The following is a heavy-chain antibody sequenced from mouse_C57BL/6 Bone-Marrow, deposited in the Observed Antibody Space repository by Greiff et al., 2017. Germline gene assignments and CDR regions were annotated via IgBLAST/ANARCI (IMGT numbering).Heavy chain of an antibody. CDR1: GYTFTSYW. J-gene: IGHJ2*01. V-gene: IGHV1-55*01. CDR3: ARKGHYYGSSNGY. CDR2: IYPGSGST. Sequence: QVQLQQPGAELVKPGASVKMSCKASGYTFTSYWITWVKQRPGQGLEWIGDIYPGSGSTNYNEKFKSKAALTVDTSSSTAYMQLSSLTSEDSAVYYCARKGHYYGSSNGYWGQGTTLTVSS. D-gene: IGHD1-1*01.